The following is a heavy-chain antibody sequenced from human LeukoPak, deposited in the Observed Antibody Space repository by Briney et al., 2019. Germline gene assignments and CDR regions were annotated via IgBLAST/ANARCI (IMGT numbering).Heavy chain of an antibody. CDR2: MNPNSGNT. CDR3: ARGLRFLEWLLYDY. J-gene: IGHJ4*02. V-gene: IGHV1-8*01. CDR1: GYTFTSYD. Sequence: ASVTVSCKASGYTFTSYDINWVRQATGQGLEWMGWMNPNSGNTGYAQKFQGRVTMTRNTSISTAYMELSSLRSEDTAVYYCARGLRFLEWLLYDYWGQGTLVTVSS. D-gene: IGHD3-3*01.